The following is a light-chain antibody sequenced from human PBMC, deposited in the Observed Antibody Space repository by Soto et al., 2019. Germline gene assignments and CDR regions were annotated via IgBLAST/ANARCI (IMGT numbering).Light chain of an antibody. CDR3: QQYNNWPPIT. V-gene: IGKV3D-15*01. CDR2: GAS. J-gene: IGKJ5*01. CDR1: QSVSSN. Sequence: EIMLTQSPGTLSLTPGEGATLSCRASQSVSSNLAWYQQKPGQAPRLLIYGASTRATGIPARFSGSGSGTEFTLTISSLQSEDFAVYYCQQYNNWPPITFGQGTRLEIK.